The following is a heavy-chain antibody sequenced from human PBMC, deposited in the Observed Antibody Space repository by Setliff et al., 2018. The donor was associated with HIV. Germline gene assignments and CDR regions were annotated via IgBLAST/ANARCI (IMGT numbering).Heavy chain of an antibody. D-gene: IGHD3-10*01. CDR3: ARAISTPSYYYHMDV. Sequence: SETLSLTCTLSGGSMSRYYWTWIRQPPGKGLEWIGYVYTSEISNYNSSLRSRVVISLDTSKNQFSLKPGSVTAADTAVYYCARAISTPSYYYHMDVWGTGTPVT. J-gene: IGHJ6*03. CDR2: VYTSEIS. CDR1: GGSMSRYY. V-gene: IGHV4-4*08.